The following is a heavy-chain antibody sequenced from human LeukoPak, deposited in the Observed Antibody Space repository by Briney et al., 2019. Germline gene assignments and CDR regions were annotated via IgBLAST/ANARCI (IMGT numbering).Heavy chain of an antibody. CDR2: ISGDGGST. Sequence: GGSLRLSCAASGFTFDDYAMHWVRQAPGKGLEWVSLISGDGGSTYYADSVKGRFTISRDNSKSSLYLQMNSLRTEDTALCYCAKGQGYYFHYWGQGTLVTVSS. V-gene: IGHV3-43*02. CDR1: GFTFDDYA. J-gene: IGHJ4*02. CDR3: AKGQGYYFHY.